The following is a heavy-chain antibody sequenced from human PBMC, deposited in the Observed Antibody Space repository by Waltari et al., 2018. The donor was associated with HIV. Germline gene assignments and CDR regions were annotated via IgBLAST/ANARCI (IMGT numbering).Heavy chain of an antibody. Sequence: VVQPGRSLRLSCAASGFTFSSYGMHWVRQAPGKGLEWVAVISYDGSNKYYADSVKGRFTISRDNSKNTLYLQMNSLRAEDTAVYYCAKDPRSSGWDREGFDYWGQGTLVTVSS. CDR3: AKDPRSSGWDREGFDY. CDR1: GFTFSSYG. CDR2: ISYDGSNK. V-gene: IGHV3-30*18. D-gene: IGHD6-19*01. J-gene: IGHJ4*02.